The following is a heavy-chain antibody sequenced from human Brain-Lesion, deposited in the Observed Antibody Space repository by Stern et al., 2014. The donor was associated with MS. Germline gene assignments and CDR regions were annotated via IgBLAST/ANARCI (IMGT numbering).Heavy chain of an antibody. D-gene: IGHD3-3*01. CDR1: GYIFTGYY. J-gene: IGHJ6*02. V-gene: IGHV1-2*02. CDR2: INPNTGGT. CDR3: ARDQRGITIFGVVTDYYYLGMDV. Sequence: QVQLGESGAEVKKPGASVKVSCKTSGYIFTGYYIHWVRQAPGQGLEWMAWINPNTGGTKYAQKFQGRVTMKRATSISTAYVELSSLTSDDTAVYYCARDQRGITIFGVVTDYYYLGMDVWGQGTTVTVSS.